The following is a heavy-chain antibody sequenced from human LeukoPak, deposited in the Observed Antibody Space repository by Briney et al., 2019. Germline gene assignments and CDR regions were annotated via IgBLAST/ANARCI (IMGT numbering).Heavy chain of an antibody. J-gene: IGHJ4*02. CDR1: GGSFSGYY. CDR2: INHSGST. CDR3: ARGLWYGDYFDY. Sequence: PSETLSLTCAVYGGSFSGYYWSWIRQPPGKGLEWIGEINHSGSTNYNPSLKSRVTISVDTSKNQFSLKLSSVTAADTAVYYCARGLWYGDYFDYWGQGTLVTVSS. D-gene: IGHD4-17*01. V-gene: IGHV4-34*01.